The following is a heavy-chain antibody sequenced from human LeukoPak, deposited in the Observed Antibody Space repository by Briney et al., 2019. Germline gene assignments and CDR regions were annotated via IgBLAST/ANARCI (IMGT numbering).Heavy chain of an antibody. CDR3: ASSSWYALDY. D-gene: IGHD6-13*01. J-gene: IGHJ4*02. V-gene: IGHV3-48*03. Sequence: GGSLRLSCAASGFTFSSYEMNWVRQAPGKGLEWISYISSSGSTMYYADSMKGRFTISRDNAKNSLYLQMNSLRAEDTAIYYCASSSWYALDYWGQGTLVTVSS. CDR2: ISSSGSTM. CDR1: GFTFSSYE.